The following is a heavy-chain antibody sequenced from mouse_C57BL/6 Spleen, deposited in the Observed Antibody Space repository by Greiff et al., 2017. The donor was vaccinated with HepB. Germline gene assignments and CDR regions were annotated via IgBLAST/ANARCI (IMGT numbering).Heavy chain of an antibody. J-gene: IGHJ2*01. CDR1: GFTFSSYG. Sequence: EVQVVESGGDLVKPGGSLKLSCAASGFTFSSYGMSWVRQTPDKRLEWVATISSGGSYTYYPDSVKGRFTISRDNAKNTLYLQLSRLKSEDTAMYDCSSTNGPYFDYWGQGTTLTVSS. D-gene: IGHD1-1*01. CDR2: ISSGGSYT. V-gene: IGHV5-6*01. CDR3: SSTNGPYFDY.